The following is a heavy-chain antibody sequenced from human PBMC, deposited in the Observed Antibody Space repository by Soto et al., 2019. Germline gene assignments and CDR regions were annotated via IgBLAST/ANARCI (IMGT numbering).Heavy chain of an antibody. CDR3: AKGYSSGWYLDY. D-gene: IGHD6-19*01. J-gene: IGHJ4*02. CDR2: ISYDGSNK. Sequence: QVQLVESGGGVVQPGRSLRLSCAASGFTFSSYGMHWVRQAPGKGLEWVAVISYDGSNKYYADSVKGRFTISRDNSKNTLYLQMNSLRAEDTAVYYCAKGYSSGWYLDYWGQGTLVTVSS. V-gene: IGHV3-30*18. CDR1: GFTFSSYG.